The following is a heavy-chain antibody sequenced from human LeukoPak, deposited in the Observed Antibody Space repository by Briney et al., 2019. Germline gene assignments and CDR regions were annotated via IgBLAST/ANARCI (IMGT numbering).Heavy chain of an antibody. Sequence: GGSLRLSCAASGFTFSSYCMNWVRQAPGKGLEWVAFIRYDGSNKYYADSVKGRFTISRDNSKNTLYLQMNSLRAEDTAVYSCAKDISSSWYGDYFDYWGQGTLVTVSS. CDR1: GFTFSSYC. V-gene: IGHV3-30*02. D-gene: IGHD6-13*01. J-gene: IGHJ4*02. CDR2: IRYDGSNK. CDR3: AKDISSSWYGDYFDY.